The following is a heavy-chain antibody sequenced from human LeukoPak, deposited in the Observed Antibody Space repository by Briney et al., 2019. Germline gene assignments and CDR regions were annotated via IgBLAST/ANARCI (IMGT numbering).Heavy chain of an antibody. CDR3: ARDKGHCSGGSCYLDVFDM. CDR2: ISVGSNTI. Sequence: PGGSLRLSCAASGFTFNTYSTNWVRQAPGKGLEWISYISVGSNTIYYADSVKGRFIISRDNAKNSLSLQMNSLRAEDTAVYYCARDKGHCSGGSCYLDVFDMWGQGTMVTVSS. D-gene: IGHD2-15*01. CDR1: GFTFNTYS. V-gene: IGHV3-48*01. J-gene: IGHJ3*02.